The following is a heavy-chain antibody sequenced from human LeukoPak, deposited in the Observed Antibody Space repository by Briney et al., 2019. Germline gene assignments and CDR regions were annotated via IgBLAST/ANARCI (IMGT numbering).Heavy chain of an antibody. D-gene: IGHD3-16*02. J-gene: IGHJ3*02. V-gene: IGHV3-33*08. Sequence: PGGSLRLSCAASGVTFSSYGMHWVRQAPGKGLEWVAVIWYDGSNKYYADSVKGRFTISRDNSKNTLYLQMNSLRAEDTAVYYCARGTGLYDAFDIWGQGTMVTVSS. CDR2: IWYDGSNK. CDR1: GVTFSSYG. CDR3: ARGTGLYDAFDI.